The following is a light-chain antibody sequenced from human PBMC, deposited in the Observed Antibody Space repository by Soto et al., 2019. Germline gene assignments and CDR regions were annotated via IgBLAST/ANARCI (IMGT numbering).Light chain of an antibody. CDR2: DVS. V-gene: IGLV2-14*01. J-gene: IGLJ2*01. Sequence: QSALTQPASVSGSPGQSITISCTGTSSDVGGYNYVSWYQQHPGKAPKLMIYDVSNRPSGVCNRFSGPKSGNTASRTISGLQAEDEADYYCSSYTSSSTLGVFGGGTKLTVL. CDR1: SSDVGGYNY. CDR3: SSYTSSSTLGV.